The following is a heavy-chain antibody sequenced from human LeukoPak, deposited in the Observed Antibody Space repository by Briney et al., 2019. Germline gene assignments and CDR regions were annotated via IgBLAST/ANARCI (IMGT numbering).Heavy chain of an antibody. Sequence: PGGSLRLSCAASGFTFNRNAISWVRQAPGKGLEWVSTIGGSGDKTFYADSVKGRFTISRDNSKNMLHLQMSSLTGEDTALYYCVRCRDASSGWGDHDYWGQGALVTVSS. J-gene: IGHJ4*02. D-gene: IGHD6-19*01. CDR1: GFTFNRNA. CDR2: IGGSGDKT. V-gene: IGHV3-23*01. CDR3: VRCRDASSGWGDHDY.